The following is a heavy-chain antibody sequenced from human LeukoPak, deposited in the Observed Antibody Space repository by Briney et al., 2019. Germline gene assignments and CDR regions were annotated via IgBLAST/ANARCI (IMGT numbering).Heavy chain of an antibody. CDR3: AKLSYEGDY. CDR2: INPSGGST. CDR1: GYTFTNYY. J-gene: IGHJ4*02. D-gene: IGHD3-16*01. V-gene: IGHV1-46*01. Sequence: GSVQVSCKASGYTFTNYYIHWVRQAPGQGLEWTGIINPSGGSTNYAQKFQGRVTMTWDTSTSTVYMELSSLRSDDTAVYYCAKLSYEGDYWGQGTLVTVSS.